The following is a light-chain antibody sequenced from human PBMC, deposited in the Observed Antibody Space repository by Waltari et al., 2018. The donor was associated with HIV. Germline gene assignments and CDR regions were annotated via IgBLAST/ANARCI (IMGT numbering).Light chain of an antibody. CDR2: SAS. Sequence: DIQMTQSPRSLSASVGVTVTFTCRSSQKVSTYVNWYQQTLGRPPRLLIFSASSLQSGVSSRFSGRGSGTDFTLTIKNLQPEDFATYYCEQNYDLPRTFGQGTTVG. CDR3: EQNYDLPRT. J-gene: IGKJ1*01. CDR1: QKVSTY. V-gene: IGKV1-39*01.